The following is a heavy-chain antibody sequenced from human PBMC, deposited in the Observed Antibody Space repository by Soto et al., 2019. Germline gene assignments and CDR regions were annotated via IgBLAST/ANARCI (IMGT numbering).Heavy chain of an antibody. D-gene: IGHD1-1*01. Sequence: VQLQESGPGLVKPSETLSLTCTVSGGSISGYYWSWIRQPPGKGLEWIGYIFYRGHTIYSPSLNWRVPLSVDTAKNQFPLRLTSVTAADTAVYYCARHPTIARFESGLDVWGQGTMIPVSS. V-gene: IGHV4-59*08. CDR3: ARHPTIARFESGLDV. J-gene: IGHJ6*02. CDR1: GGSISGYY. CDR2: IFYRGHT.